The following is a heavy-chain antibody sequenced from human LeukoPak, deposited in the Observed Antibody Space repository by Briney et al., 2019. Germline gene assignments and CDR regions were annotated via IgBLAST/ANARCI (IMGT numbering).Heavy chain of an antibody. Sequence: GGSLRLSCAASGFTFSSYGMHWVRQAPGKGLEWVAVIWYDGSNKYYADSVKGRFTISRDNSKNTLYLQMNSLRAEDTAVYYCARDGPPWYSSGWEPFDYWGQGTLVTVSS. CDR3: ARDGPPWYSSGWEPFDY. J-gene: IGHJ4*02. CDR1: GFTFSSYG. D-gene: IGHD6-19*01. CDR2: IWYDGSNK. V-gene: IGHV3-33*01.